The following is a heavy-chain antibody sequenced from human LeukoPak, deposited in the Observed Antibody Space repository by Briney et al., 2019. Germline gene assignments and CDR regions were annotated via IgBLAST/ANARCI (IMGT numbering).Heavy chain of an antibody. CDR2: ISGNGGST. CDR1: GFTFDDYA. D-gene: IGHD3-16*02. J-gene: IGHJ4*02. CDR3: AKDKVITFGGFIGD. V-gene: IGHV3-43*02. Sequence: GGSLRLSCAASGFTFDDYAMHWVRHAPGKGLEWVSLISGNGGSTYYADSMKGRFTISRDNSKNSLYLQMNSLRTEDTALYFCAKDKVITFGGFIGDWGQGTLVTVSS.